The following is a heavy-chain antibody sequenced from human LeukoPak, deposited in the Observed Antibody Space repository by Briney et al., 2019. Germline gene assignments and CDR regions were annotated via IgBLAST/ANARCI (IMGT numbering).Heavy chain of an antibody. CDR2: INPSGGST. Sequence: GASVKVPCKASGGAFSSYAISWVRQAPGQGLEWMGIINPSGGSTTYAQKFQGRVTMTRDTSTSTVYMELSSLRSEDTAVYYCARAGISYDIVVVPALINLDYWGQGTLVAVSS. J-gene: IGHJ4*02. D-gene: IGHD2-2*01. CDR3: ARAGISYDIVVVPALINLDY. CDR1: GGAFSSYA. V-gene: IGHV1-46*01.